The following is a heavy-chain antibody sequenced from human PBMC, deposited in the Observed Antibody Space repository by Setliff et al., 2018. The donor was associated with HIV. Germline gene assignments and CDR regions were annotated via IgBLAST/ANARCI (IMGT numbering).Heavy chain of an antibody. CDR3: ARDRFRGGVGTGLAEY. CDR1: GFTFRSYW. J-gene: IGHJ4*02. D-gene: IGHD3-16*01. CDR2: INIDGGST. V-gene: IGHV3-74*01. Sequence: GGSLRLSCAASGFTFRSYWMYWVRQPPGKGLVWVSRINIDGGSTNYADSVKGRFTISRDNAKNTLYLQMNGLSAEDTDVYYCARDRFRGGVGTGLAEYWGQGTVVTVSS.